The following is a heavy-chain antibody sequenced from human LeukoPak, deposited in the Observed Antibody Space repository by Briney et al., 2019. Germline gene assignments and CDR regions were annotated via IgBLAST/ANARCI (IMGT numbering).Heavy chain of an antibody. V-gene: IGHV4-39*01. CDR3: ASRPGEQLVIDY. CDR2: IYYSGST. Sequence: PSETLSLTCTVSGGSISSSSYYRGWIRQPPGKGLEWIGSIYYSGSTYYNPSLKSRVTISVDTSKNQFSLKLSSVTAADTAVYYCASRPGEQLVIDYWGQGTLVTVSS. J-gene: IGHJ4*02. D-gene: IGHD6-6*01. CDR1: GGSISSSSYY.